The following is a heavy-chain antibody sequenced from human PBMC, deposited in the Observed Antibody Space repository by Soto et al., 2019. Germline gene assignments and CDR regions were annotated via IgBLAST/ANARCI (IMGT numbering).Heavy chain of an antibody. CDR3: PREVYYDFWSGINTLTTFFDE. D-gene: IGHD3-3*01. J-gene: IGHJ4*02. CDR1: GFTFSRHT. Sequence: QVQLVESAGGVVQPGRSLRLSCAASGFTFSRHTMHWVRQAPGTGLEWLAAISDDGSNTYYGDSVKGRFTISRDNSKNMLYLQRYSLSSEDTAVNHCPREVYYDFWSGINTLTTFFDEWAQGTLVTVSS. V-gene: IGHV3-30-3*01. CDR2: ISDDGSNT.